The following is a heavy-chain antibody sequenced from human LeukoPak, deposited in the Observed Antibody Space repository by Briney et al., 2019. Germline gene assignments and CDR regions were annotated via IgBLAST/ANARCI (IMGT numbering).Heavy chain of an antibody. Sequence: GGSLRLSCAASEFSVGSNYMTWVRQAPGKGLEWVSLIYSGGSTYYADSVKGRFTISRDNSKNTLYLQMGSLRPEDMAVYYCARVDSGSACASWGQGILVTVSS. CDR3: ARVDSGSACAS. V-gene: IGHV3-66*01. J-gene: IGHJ1*01. CDR1: EFSVGSNY. D-gene: IGHD6-19*01. CDR2: IYSGGST.